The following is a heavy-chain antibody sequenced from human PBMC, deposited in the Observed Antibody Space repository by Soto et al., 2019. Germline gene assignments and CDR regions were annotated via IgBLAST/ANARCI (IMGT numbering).Heavy chain of an antibody. CDR3: ARDFWSRIAVAGPSDY. V-gene: IGHV1-18*04. D-gene: IGHD6-19*01. CDR1: GYTFTGYY. Sequence: ASVKVSCKASGYTFTGYYMHWVRQAPGQGLEWMGWISAYNGNTNYAQKLQGRVTMTTDTSTSTAYMELRSLRSDDTAVYYCARDFWSRIAVAGPSDYWAQGSPVPVSS. CDR2: ISAYNGNT. J-gene: IGHJ4*02.